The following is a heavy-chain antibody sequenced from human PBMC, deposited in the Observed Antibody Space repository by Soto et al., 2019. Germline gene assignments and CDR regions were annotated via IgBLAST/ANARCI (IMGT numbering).Heavy chain of an antibody. V-gene: IGHV3-73*02. CDR1: GFTFSDSP. J-gene: IGHJ6*02. CDR2: IKTKADTYAT. D-gene: IGHD3-10*01. Sequence: EVQLVESGGGLVQPGGSLRLSCAASGFTFSDSPIHWVRQASGKGLEWVGRIKTKADTYATAYGASVKGRFTISRDDSKNTAYLQMNSLKTEDTAVYYCTRGVWFGTNSGLDVWGQGTTVTVSS. CDR3: TRGVWFGTNSGLDV.